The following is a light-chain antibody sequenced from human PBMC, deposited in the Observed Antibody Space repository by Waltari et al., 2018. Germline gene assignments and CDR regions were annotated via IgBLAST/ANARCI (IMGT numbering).Light chain of an antibody. V-gene: IGKV1-NL1*01. J-gene: IGKJ4*02. Sequence: TWRASQAITNSLAWYQQKPGKAPKLLLYRASTLESGVPSRFSGSGAGTEYTLTISSLQPEDFATYYCQQYRSSPLTFGGGTKVEIK. CDR1: QAITNS. CDR3: QQYRSSPLT. CDR2: RAS.